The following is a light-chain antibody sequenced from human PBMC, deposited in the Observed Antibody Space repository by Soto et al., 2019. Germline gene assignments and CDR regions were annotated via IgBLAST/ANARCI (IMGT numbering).Light chain of an antibody. Sequence: DIQMTQSPSSLSASVGDIVTITCRASQSSSSYLNWYQQKPVKAPKLLIYAASSLQSGVPPRFIGSRTVTDFTPTLRSLQPQDFATRYSQPEYIIHTTFGHRTKGQIK. CDR2: AAS. CDR1: QSSSSY. V-gene: IGKV1-39*01. J-gene: IGKJ1*01. CDR3: QPEYIIHTT.